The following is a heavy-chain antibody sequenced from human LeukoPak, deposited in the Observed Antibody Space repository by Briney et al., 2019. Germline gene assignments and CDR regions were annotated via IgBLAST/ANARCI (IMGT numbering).Heavy chain of an antibody. Sequence: PGGSLRLSCAASGFTFSSYWMHWVRQAPGKGRVWVSRIKSDGNTNYADSVKGRFTISRDNAKNTVSLQMNSLRAEDTGVYYCARAPSESGGYYPEYFRHWGQGTLVTVSS. V-gene: IGHV3-74*01. CDR3: ARAPSESGGYYPEYFRH. D-gene: IGHD3-22*01. CDR1: GFTFSSYW. CDR2: IKSDGNT. J-gene: IGHJ1*01.